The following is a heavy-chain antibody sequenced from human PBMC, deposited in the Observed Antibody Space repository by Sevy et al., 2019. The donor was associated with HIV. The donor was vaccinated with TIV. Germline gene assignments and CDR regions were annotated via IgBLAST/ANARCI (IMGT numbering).Heavy chain of an antibody. CDR1: GGSVSNPNYY. CDR3: ARSQHFSGDYADYAFDV. J-gene: IGHJ3*01. D-gene: IGHD4-17*01. Sequence: SETLSLTCSVSGGSVSNPNYYWGWIHQPPGKGLEWIGSIYYSGATSYNPSLESRVTTSVDTSNNRFSLILTSVTAADTAVYYCARSQHFSGDYADYAFDVWGQGTMVTVSS. CDR2: IYYSGAT. V-gene: IGHV4-39*01.